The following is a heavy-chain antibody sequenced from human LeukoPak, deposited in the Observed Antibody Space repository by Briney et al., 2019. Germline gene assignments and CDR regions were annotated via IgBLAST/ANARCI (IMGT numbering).Heavy chain of an antibody. J-gene: IGHJ4*02. V-gene: IGHV3-9*01. D-gene: IGHD2-8*01. CDR3: AKRTNADY. CDR2: ISWNSGSI. Sequence: GGSLRLSCAASGFTFDDYAMHWVRQAPGKGLEWVSGISWNSGSIGYADSVKGRFTISRDNSKNTLYLQMNSLRAEDTAVYHCAKRTNADYWGQGTLVTVSS. CDR1: GFTFDDYA.